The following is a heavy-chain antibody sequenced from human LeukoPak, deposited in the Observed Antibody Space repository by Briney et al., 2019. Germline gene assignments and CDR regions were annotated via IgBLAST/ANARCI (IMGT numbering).Heavy chain of an antibody. Sequence: ASVKVSCKASGYTFTDYYIHWVRQAPGQGLEWMGWINPNSGDTNYVQKFQGRVTMARDTFIRTAYMELSRLRSDDTAVYYCARVTPNDYYDPSFFHYWGQGTLVTVSS. CDR3: ARVTPNDYYDPSFFHY. CDR2: INPNSGDT. V-gene: IGHV1-2*02. CDR1: GYTFTDYY. J-gene: IGHJ4*02. D-gene: IGHD3-22*01.